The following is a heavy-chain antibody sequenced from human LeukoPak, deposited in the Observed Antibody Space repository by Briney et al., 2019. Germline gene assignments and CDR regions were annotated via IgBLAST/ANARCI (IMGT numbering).Heavy chain of an antibody. V-gene: IGHV3-48*04. J-gene: IGHJ4*02. CDR2: ISSSSSTI. CDR1: GFIVSSYS. D-gene: IGHD4-17*01. CDR3: VRGSYGAYDY. Sequence: GGSLRLSCAASGFIVSSYSMNWVRQAPGKGLEWVSYISSSSSTIYYADAVHGRFTVSRDNAKYSLYLQMNSLRAEDTAVYYCVRGSYGAYDYWGQGSLVTVSS.